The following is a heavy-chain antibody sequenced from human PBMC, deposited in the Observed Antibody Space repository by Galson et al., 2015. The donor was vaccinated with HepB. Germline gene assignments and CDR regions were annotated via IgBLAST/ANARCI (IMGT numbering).Heavy chain of an antibody. CDR3: AGGPPRERDIWSRHYTRPDF. D-gene: IGHD3-3*01. CDR1: GFTFSNYG. CDR2: IWYDGDPK. Sequence: SLRLSCAAPGFTFSNYGMHWVRQAPGKGLEWVAVIWYDGDPKYYADSVKGRFTVSRDTSKSTLYLQMNSLRVGDTAVYYCAGGPPRERDIWSRHYTRPDFWGQGTLVTVSS. V-gene: IGHV3-33*01. J-gene: IGHJ4*02.